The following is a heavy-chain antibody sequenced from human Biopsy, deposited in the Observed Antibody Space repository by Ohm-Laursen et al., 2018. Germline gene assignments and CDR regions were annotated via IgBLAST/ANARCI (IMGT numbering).Heavy chain of an antibody. J-gene: IGHJ3*02. CDR2: IGPNSGAT. V-gene: IGHV1-2*02. CDR1: GYTFTAYF. D-gene: IGHD6-13*01. CDR3: VRDRGTQQVVRARADTFDM. Sequence: GSSVKVSCKVSGYTFTAYFIHWVRQSPGQGLEWMGWIGPNSGATNYAQKFQGRVTMTGDTSISTAYMELSRLTSDDTGVYYCVRDRGTQQVVRARADTFDMWGQGTVVTVSS.